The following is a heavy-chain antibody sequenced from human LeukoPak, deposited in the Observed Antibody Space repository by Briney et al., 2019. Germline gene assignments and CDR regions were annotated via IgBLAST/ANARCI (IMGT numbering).Heavy chain of an antibody. CDR3: ARDDGLSDWFDP. CDR1: GGSLSTNY. J-gene: IGHJ5*02. Sequence: SEPLSLTCSVSGGSLSTNYWSWIRQPAGKGLEWIGRIYISGSTNYNASLKRRVTMSVDTAKNQFSLKLRSVTAADTAVYYCARDDGLSDWFDPWGQGILVTVSS. D-gene: IGHD6-25*01. V-gene: IGHV4-4*07. CDR2: IYISGST.